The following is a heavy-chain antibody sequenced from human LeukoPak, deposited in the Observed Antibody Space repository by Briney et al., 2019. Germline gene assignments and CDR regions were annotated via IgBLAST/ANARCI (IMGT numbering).Heavy chain of an antibody. Sequence: SETLSLTCAVYGGSFSGYYWSWIRQPPGKGLEWIGEINHSGSTNYNPSLKSRVTISVDTSKNQFSLKLSSVTAADTAVYYCARLRVEWGIVVVVAARFDYWGQGTLVTVSS. V-gene: IGHV4-34*01. CDR1: GGSFSGYY. CDR2: INHSGST. D-gene: IGHD2-15*01. CDR3: ARLRVEWGIVVVVAARFDY. J-gene: IGHJ4*02.